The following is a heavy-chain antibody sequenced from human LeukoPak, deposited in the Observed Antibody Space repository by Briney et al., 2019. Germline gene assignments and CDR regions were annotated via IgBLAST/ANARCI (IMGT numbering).Heavy chain of an antibody. D-gene: IGHD2-21*02. CDR1: GFSFSGSV. V-gene: IGHV3-73*01. CDR3: TRRGYCGDDCYSGLDY. CDR2: IRSKTNNDAT. Sequence: GGSLRLSCAASGFSFSGSVMHRVRQPSGKGLEWVGRIRSKTNNDATEYAASVKGRFTIYRDDSKNMAYLQMNSLKTEDTAVYYCTRRGYCGDDCYSGLDYWGQGTLVTVSS. J-gene: IGHJ4*02.